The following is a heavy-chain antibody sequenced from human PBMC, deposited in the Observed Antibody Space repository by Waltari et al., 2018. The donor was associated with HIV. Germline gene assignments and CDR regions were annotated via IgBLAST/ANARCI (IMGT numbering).Heavy chain of an antibody. CDR1: GGSISSSNW. CDR3: ARARTMHYYDSSGADYLGDWFDP. J-gene: IGHJ5*02. CDR2: IYHSGST. D-gene: IGHD3-22*01. Sequence: QVQLQESGPGLVKPSGTLSLTCAVSGGSISSSNWWSWVRQPPGRGVAWIGEIYHSGSTNYNPSLKSRVTISVDKSKNQFSLKLSSVTAADTAVYYCARARTMHYYDSSGADYLGDWFDPWGQGTLVTVSS. V-gene: IGHV4-4*02.